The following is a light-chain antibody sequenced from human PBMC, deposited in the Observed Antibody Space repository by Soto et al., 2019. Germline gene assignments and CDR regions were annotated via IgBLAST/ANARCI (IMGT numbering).Light chain of an antibody. Sequence: QSALTQPASVSGSPGQSITISCTGTSSDVGGYNYVSWYQRHPGKAPKLVIYGVSYRPSGVSARFSGSKFQNTASLTISGLQAEDEADYYCSSYRSGSVVLFGGGTKVTVL. CDR1: SSDVGGYNY. V-gene: IGLV2-14*01. CDR2: GVS. J-gene: IGLJ3*02. CDR3: SSYRSGSVVL.